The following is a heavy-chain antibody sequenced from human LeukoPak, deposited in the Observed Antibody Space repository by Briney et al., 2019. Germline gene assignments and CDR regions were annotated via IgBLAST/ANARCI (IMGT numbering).Heavy chain of an antibody. CDR2: IYYSGST. CDR1: GGSISSGDYY. J-gene: IGHJ5*02. D-gene: IGHD6-19*01. V-gene: IGHV4-30-4*08. Sequence: SQTLSLTCTVSGGSISSGDYYWSWIRQPPGKGQERIGYIYYSGSTYYNPSLKSRVTISVDTSKNQFSLKLSSVTAADTAVYYCARDIAVAGTGNWFDPWGQGTLVTVSS. CDR3: ARDIAVAGTGNWFDP.